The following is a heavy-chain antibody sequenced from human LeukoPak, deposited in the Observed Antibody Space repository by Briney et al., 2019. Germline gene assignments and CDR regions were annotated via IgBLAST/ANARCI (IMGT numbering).Heavy chain of an antibody. J-gene: IGHJ4*02. CDR2: IYSGGST. CDR1: GFTVSSNY. V-gene: IGHV3-53*01. CDR3: ARAPNYDYVWGSYRFDY. Sequence: GGSLRLSCAASGFTVSSNYMSWVRQAPGKGLEWVSVIYSGGSTYYADSVKGRFTISRDNSKNTLYLQMNSLRAEDTAVYYCARAPNYDYVWGSYRFDYWGQGTLVTVSS. D-gene: IGHD3-16*02.